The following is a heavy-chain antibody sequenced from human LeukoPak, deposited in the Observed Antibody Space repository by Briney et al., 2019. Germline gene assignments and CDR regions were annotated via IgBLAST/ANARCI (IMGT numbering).Heavy chain of an antibody. D-gene: IGHD5-18*01. CDR1: GDSIRSYN. V-gene: IGHV4-59*08. CDR2: IYYIGNT. CDR3: ARHQGQVWYDFDI. Sequence: PSETLSLTCTVSGDSIRSYNWSWIRQSPGKGLEWIGYIYYIGNTKYNPSFGSRVTTSVDMSKNEISLKLNSVTDADTGLYYCARHQGQVWYDFDIWGQGTRVAVSS. J-gene: IGHJ3*02.